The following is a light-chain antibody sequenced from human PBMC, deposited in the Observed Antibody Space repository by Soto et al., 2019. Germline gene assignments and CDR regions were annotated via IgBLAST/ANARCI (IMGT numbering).Light chain of an antibody. J-gene: IGKJ1*01. Sequence: AIQMTQSPSSLSASVGDRVTITCRASQDIRNALGWYQQKPGKTPKLLIFAASSLQSGAPSRFSGSGSGTDFTLTISSLQPEDFATYYCLQDFNYPWTFGQGTKVEIE. CDR3: LQDFNYPWT. V-gene: IGKV1-6*01. CDR1: QDIRNA. CDR2: AAS.